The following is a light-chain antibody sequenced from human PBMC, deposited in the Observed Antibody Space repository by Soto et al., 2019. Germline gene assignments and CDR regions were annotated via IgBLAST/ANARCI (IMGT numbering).Light chain of an antibody. CDR3: QQYYSTPRT. CDR2: WAS. Sequence: DILMTQSPDSLAVSLGERATINCKSSQSALYSSNNKNYLAWYQQKPGQPPKLLIYWASTRESGVPDRFSGSGSGTDFTLTISSLQAEDVAVYYCQQYYSTPRTFGQGTKVDI. V-gene: IGKV4-1*01. CDR1: QSALYSSNNKNY. J-gene: IGKJ1*01.